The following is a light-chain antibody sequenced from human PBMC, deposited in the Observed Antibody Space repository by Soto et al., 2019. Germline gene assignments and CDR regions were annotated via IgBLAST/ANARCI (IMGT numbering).Light chain of an antibody. CDR2: EVN. V-gene: IGLV2-23*02. CDR3: SSYGGYNNVI. Sequence: QSVLTQPASVSGSPGQSITISCTGTSSDFGNYNLVSWYQQHPGKVPKLILFEVNKRPSGVSGRFSGSKSGNTASLTISGLQAEDEADYYCSSYGGYNNVIFGGGTKLTVL. J-gene: IGLJ2*01. CDR1: SSDFGNYNL.